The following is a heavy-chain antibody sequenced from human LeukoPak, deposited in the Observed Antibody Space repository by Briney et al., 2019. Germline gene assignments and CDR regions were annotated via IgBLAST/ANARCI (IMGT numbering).Heavy chain of an antibody. CDR1: GYTFTAYN. V-gene: IGHV1-2*02. CDR3: ARAGYCSSTSCNESYYGMDV. CDR2: MNPNSGDT. D-gene: IGHD2-2*01. J-gene: IGHJ6*02. Sequence: ASVKVSCKPSGYTFTAYNIHWVRQAPGQGLEWMGWMNPNSGDTNYAQNFQGRVTMTRDTSISTAYMELSRLRSDDTAVYYCARAGYCSSTSCNESYYGMDVWGQGTTVTVSS.